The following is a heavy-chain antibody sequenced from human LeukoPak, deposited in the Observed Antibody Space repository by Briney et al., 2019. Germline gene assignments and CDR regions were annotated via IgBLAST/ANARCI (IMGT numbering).Heavy chain of an antibody. CDR1: GGSISSSSYY. CDR2: IYYSGST. D-gene: IGHD3-10*01. V-gene: IGHV4-39*01. Sequence: SETLSLTCTVSGGSISSSSYYWGWIRQPPGKGLEWIGSIYYSGSTYYNPSLKSRVTISVDTSKNQFSLKLSSVTAADTAVYYCARPFRGSGRLTGYHYGMDVWGQGTTVTVSS. J-gene: IGHJ6*02. CDR3: ARPFRGSGRLTGYHYGMDV.